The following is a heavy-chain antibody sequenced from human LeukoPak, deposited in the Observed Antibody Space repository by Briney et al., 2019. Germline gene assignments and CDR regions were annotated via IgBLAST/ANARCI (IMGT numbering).Heavy chain of an antibody. V-gene: IGHV4-39*07. CDR2: IYYSGST. Sequence: SETLSLTCTVSGGSISSSSYYWGWIRQPPGKGLEWIGSIYYSGSTYYNPSLKSRVTISVDTSKNQFSLKLSSVTAADTAVYYCARGAGITATTRAFDIWGQGTLVTVSS. CDR3: ARGAGITATTRAFDI. J-gene: IGHJ3*02. CDR1: GGSISSSSYY. D-gene: IGHD1-20*01.